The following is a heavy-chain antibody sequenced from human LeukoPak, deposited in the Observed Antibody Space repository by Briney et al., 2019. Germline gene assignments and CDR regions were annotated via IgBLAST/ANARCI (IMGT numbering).Heavy chain of an antibody. CDR2: IATSSDYI. Sequence: GGSLRLSCAASGFTFSTYSMNWVRQAPGKGLEWVSSIATSSDYIYYAGSLKGRFTISRDNAKNSLYLHMNSLRPDDTAVYYCARGRSVTILRGVAISDGFDIWGQGTKVTVS. V-gene: IGHV3-21*06. CDR3: ARGRSVTILRGVAISDGFDI. D-gene: IGHD3-10*01. CDR1: GFTFSTYS. J-gene: IGHJ3*02.